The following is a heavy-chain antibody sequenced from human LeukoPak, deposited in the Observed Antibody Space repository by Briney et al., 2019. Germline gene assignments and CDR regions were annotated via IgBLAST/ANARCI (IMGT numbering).Heavy chain of an antibody. CDR2: INPRGGST. CDR3: ARSRAYDYVWGSYPDY. D-gene: IGHD3-16*02. Sequence: ASVKVSCKASGYTFTSYYMHWVRQAPGQGLEWMGIINPRGGSTSYAQKFQGRVTMTRDTSTSTVYMELSSLRSEDTAVYYCARSRAYDYVWGSYPDYWGQGTLVTVSS. J-gene: IGHJ4*02. V-gene: IGHV1-46*01. CDR1: GYTFTSYY.